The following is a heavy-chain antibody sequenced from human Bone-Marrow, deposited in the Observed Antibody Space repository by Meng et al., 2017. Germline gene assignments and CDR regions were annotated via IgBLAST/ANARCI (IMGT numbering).Heavy chain of an antibody. D-gene: IGHD1-26*01. CDR1: GYSFDIYG. Sequence: ASVKVSCKTSGYSFDIYGVNWVRQAPGRGLEWMGWISGYNGDTKYRESLQGRVTMTTETSTSTAYLELRSLTSDDTAVYYCTRVSGGSFVGAADYWGQGTLVTVSS. V-gene: IGHV1-18*01. CDR3: TRVSGGSFVGAADY. CDR2: ISGYNGDT. J-gene: IGHJ4*02.